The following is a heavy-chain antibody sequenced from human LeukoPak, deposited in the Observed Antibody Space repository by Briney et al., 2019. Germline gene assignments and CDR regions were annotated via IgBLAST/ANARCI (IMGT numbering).Heavy chain of an antibody. D-gene: IGHD3-22*01. V-gene: IGHV4-59*12. J-gene: IGHJ4*02. CDR1: GGSISSYY. CDR3: ARAPRYYDSSGYPLE. CDR2: IYYSGST. Sequence: SETLSLTCTVSGGSISSYYWSWIRQPPGKGLEWIGYIYYSGSTNYNPSLKSRVTMSVDTSKNQFSLKLSSVTAADTAVYYCARAPRYYDSSGYPLEWGQGTLVTVSS.